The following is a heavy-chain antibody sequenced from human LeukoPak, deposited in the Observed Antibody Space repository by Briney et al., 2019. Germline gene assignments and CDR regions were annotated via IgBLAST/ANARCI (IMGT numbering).Heavy chain of an antibody. Sequence: ASVKASCTTSGYTCTGYYMRWVRQAPGQGLEWMGWINPNSGGTNYAQKFQGRVTMTRDTSISTAYMELSRLRSDDTAVYYCARGGRFGESLDYWGQGTLVTVSS. CDR1: GYTCTGYY. V-gene: IGHV1-2*02. J-gene: IGHJ4*02. D-gene: IGHD3-10*01. CDR2: INPNSGGT. CDR3: ARGGRFGESLDY.